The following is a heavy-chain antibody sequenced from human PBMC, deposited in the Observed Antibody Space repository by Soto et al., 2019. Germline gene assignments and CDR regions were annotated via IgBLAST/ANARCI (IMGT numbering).Heavy chain of an antibody. CDR1: GFTFSSYS. CDR3: AREYCSSTSCYDAFDY. CDR2: ISSSSSTI. D-gene: IGHD2-2*01. J-gene: IGHJ4*02. V-gene: IGHV3-48*02. Sequence: GGSLRLSCAASGFTFSSYSMNWVRQAPGKGLEWVSYISSSSSTIYYADSVKGRFTISRDNAKNSLYLQMNSLRDEDTAVYYCAREYCSSTSCYDAFDYWGQGTLVTVSS.